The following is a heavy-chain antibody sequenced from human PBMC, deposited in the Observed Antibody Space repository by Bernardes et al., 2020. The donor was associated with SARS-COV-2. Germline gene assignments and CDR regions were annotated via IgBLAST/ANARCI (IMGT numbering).Heavy chain of an antibody. Sequence: GGSLRLSCAASGFTFEDYTMHWVRQVPGKGLEWVSLVSWDGSTTNYADSVKGRFIISRDSSRNTVHLQMDSLRKEDTALYYCATERQSLTVFGVGHDAFESWGQGALVTVSA. CDR2: VSWDGSTT. CDR1: GFTFEDYT. J-gene: IGHJ4*02. V-gene: IGHV3-43*01. CDR3: ATERQSLTVFGVGHDAFES. D-gene: IGHD3-3*01.